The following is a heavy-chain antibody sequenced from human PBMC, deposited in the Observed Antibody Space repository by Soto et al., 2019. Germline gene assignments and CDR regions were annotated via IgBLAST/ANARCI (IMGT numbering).Heavy chain of an antibody. V-gene: IGHV4-39*01. D-gene: IGHD2-2*01. Sequence: SETLSLTCIVSSGSMSSSLNHWGWIRQPPGKGLKRIGNINNSGSTYYNTSIQSRLNISVDTSNKKITQTLNTGTAADTAVYYCAKLAGYCSGTSCYGHYAMDVWGQGTTVT. J-gene: IGHJ6*02. CDR2: INNSGST. CDR1: SGSMSSSLNH. CDR3: AKLAGYCSGTSCYGHYAMDV.